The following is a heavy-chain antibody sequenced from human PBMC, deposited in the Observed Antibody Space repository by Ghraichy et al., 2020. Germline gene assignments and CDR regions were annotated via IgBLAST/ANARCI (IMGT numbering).Heavy chain of an antibody. CDR2: INHSGST. CDR1: GGSFSGYY. V-gene: IGHV4-34*01. CDR3: ARGSPYYYDSSGYSY. D-gene: IGHD3-22*01. Sequence: SETLSLTCAVYGGSFSGYYWSWIRQPPGKGREWIGEINHSGSTNYNPALKSRVTISVDTSKNQYSLMLRSVTAAGTAVYYCARGSPYYYDSSGYSYWGQGTLVTVSS. J-gene: IGHJ4*02.